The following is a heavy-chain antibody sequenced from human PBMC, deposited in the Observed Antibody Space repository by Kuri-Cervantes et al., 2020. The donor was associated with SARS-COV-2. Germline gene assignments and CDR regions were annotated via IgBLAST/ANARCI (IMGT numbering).Heavy chain of an antibody. Sequence: LRLSCTVSGGSISSGDYYWSWIRQPPGKGLEWIGYIYYSGSTYYNPSLKSRVTISVDTSKNQFSLKLSSVTAADTAVYYCARESAAGTPYFDYWGQGTLVTVSS. V-gene: IGHV4-30-4*08. J-gene: IGHJ4*02. CDR1: GGSISSGDYY. D-gene: IGHD6-13*01. CDR3: ARESAAGTPYFDY. CDR2: IYYSGST.